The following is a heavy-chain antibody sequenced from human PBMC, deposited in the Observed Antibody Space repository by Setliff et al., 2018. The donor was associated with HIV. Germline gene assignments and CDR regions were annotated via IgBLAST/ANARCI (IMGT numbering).Heavy chain of an antibody. CDR3: VKGQGFCSMTSCALDWFGP. V-gene: IGHV3-23*01. CDR1: KISFKTYS. D-gene: IGHD2-2*01. J-gene: IGHJ5*02. Sequence: GGSLSLSCVASKISFKTYSMNWVRQAPGKGLEWVSGILGGENDPTCYENSVMGRFIISRDNSKNTLYLHMNSLRVEDSAIYYCVKGQGFCSMTSCALDWFGPWGQGTLVTVPQ. CDR2: ILGGENDPT.